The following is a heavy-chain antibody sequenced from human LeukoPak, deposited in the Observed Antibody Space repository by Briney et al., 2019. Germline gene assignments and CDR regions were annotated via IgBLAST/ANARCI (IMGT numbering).Heavy chain of an antibody. CDR1: GGSISSGSYY. V-gene: IGHV4-61*02. Sequence: SETLSLTCTVSGGSISSGSYYWSWIRQPAGKGLEWIGRIYTSGSTNYNPSLKSRVTISVDTSKNQFSLKLSSVTAADTAVYYCARDRVERGYYYYYMDVWGKGTTVTVSS. J-gene: IGHJ6*03. CDR2: IYTSGST. CDR3: ARDRVERGYYYYYMDV.